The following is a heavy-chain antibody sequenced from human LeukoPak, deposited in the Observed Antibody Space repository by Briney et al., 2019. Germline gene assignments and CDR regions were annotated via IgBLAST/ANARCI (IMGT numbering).Heavy chain of an antibody. J-gene: IGHJ4*02. V-gene: IGHV1-2*02. CDR2: INPNSGGT. Sequence: ASVKVSCKASGYTFTGYYMHWVRQAPGQGLEWMGWINPNSGGTNYAQKFQGRVTMTRDTSISTAYMELSRLRSDDTAVYYCARVRPVRWFGDLDYWGQGTLVTVSS. CDR1: GYTFTGYY. CDR3: ARVRPVRWFGDLDY. D-gene: IGHD3-10*01.